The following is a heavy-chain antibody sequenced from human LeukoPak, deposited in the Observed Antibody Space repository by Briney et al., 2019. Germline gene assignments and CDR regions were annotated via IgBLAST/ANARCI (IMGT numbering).Heavy chain of an antibody. CDR1: GFSVSSNF. D-gene: IGHD6-19*01. CDR2: IYASGDT. J-gene: IGHJ4*02. Sequence: GGSLRLSCAASGFSVSSNFMSWVRQAPGKGLEWVSVIYASGDTYYADSVKGRFTISRDNFKNTVYLQMNSLRAEDTGMYYCARSGSGWFDYWGQGTLVTVS. CDR3: ARSGSGWFDY. V-gene: IGHV3-53*01.